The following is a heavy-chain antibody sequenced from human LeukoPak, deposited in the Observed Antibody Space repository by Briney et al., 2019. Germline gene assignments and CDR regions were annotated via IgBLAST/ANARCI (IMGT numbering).Heavy chain of an antibody. Sequence: PGGSLRLSCAASEFTFSSYAMSWVRQAPGKGLEWVSAISSGGSTYYAESVKGRFTISRDNSKNTLYLQMNSLRAEDTAVYYCAKPGVWGRYDILTGYYNWGQGTLVTVSS. CDR3: AKPGVWGRYDILTGYYN. V-gene: IGHV3-23*01. CDR2: ISSGGST. CDR1: EFTFSSYA. J-gene: IGHJ4*02. D-gene: IGHD3-9*01.